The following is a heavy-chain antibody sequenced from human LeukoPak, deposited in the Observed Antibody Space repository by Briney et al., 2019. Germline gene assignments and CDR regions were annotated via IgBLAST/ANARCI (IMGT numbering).Heavy chain of an antibody. V-gene: IGHV3-23*01. CDR1: GFTFSSYA. CDR2: ISGSGGST. J-gene: IGHJ4*02. Sequence: PGGSLRLSCAASGFTFSSYAMSWVRQAPGKGLEWVSAISGSGGSTYYADSVKGRFTISRDNSKNTLYLQMNSLRAEDTAVYYRANLITGTSYYFDYWGQGTLVTVSS. D-gene: IGHD1-7*01. CDR3: ANLITGTSYYFDY.